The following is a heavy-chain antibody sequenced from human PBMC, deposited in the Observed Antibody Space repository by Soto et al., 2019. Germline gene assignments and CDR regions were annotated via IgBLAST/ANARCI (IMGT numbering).Heavy chain of an antibody. V-gene: IGHV1-69*01. D-gene: IGHD5-18*01. CDR3: ARDQGTAMVPNDAFDI. J-gene: IGHJ3*02. Sequence: QVQLVQSGAEVKKPGSSVKVSCKASGGTFSSYAISWVRQAPGQGLEWMGGIIPIFGTANYAQKFQGRVTITADESTSTAYMELSSLRSEDTVVYYCARDQGTAMVPNDAFDIWGQGTMVTVSS. CDR1: GGTFSSYA. CDR2: IIPIFGTA.